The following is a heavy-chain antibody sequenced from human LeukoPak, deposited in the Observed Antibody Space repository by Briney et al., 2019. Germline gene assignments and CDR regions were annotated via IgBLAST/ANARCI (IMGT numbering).Heavy chain of an antibody. D-gene: IGHD6-19*01. CDR1: GFTFSSYG. V-gene: IGHV3-33*01. Sequence: GGSLRLSCAASGFTFSSYGMHWVRQAPGKGLEWVAVIWYDGSNKYYADSVKGRFTISRDNSKNTLYLQMNSLRAEDTAVYYCARDPEWLGGGYFDYWGQGTLVTVSS. CDR3: ARDPEWLGGGYFDY. J-gene: IGHJ4*02. CDR2: IWYDGSNK.